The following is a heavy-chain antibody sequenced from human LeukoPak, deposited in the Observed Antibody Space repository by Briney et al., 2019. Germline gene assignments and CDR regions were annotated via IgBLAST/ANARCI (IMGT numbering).Heavy chain of an antibody. CDR2: IKQDGSEK. CDR1: GFTFSSYW. CDR3: ARDGNGDILTGLVY. V-gene: IGHV3-7*01. J-gene: IGHJ4*02. Sequence: PGGSLRLSCAASGFTFSSYWMSWVRQAPGKGLEWVANIKQDGSEKYYVDSVKGRFTISRDNSKNTLYLQMNSLRAEDTAVYYCARDGNGDILTGLVYWGQGTLVTVSS. D-gene: IGHD3-9*01.